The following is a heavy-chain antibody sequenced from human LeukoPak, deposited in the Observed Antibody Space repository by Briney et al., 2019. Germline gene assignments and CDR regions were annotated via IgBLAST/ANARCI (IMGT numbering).Heavy chain of an antibody. CDR3: ARAYTLGRVIVAFDY. J-gene: IGHJ4*02. D-gene: IGHD3-16*02. CDR1: GFTFSSYE. Sequence: PGGSLRLSCAASGFTFSSYEMNWVRQAPGKGLEWVSYISSRGSTIYYADSVKGRFTISRDNAKNSLYLQMNSLRAEDTAVYYCARAYTLGRVIVAFDYWGQGTLVTVSS. CDR2: ISSRGSTI. V-gene: IGHV3-48*03.